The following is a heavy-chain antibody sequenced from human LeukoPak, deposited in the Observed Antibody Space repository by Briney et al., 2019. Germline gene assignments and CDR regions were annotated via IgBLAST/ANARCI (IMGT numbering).Heavy chain of an antibody. D-gene: IGHD3-3*01. CDR3: ARATQYYDFWSGPKGYFDY. V-gene: IGHV4-34*01. J-gene: IGHJ4*02. Sequence: SETLSLTCAVYGGSFSDYYWSWIRQPPGKGLEWIGEINHSGSTNYNPSLKSRVTISVDTSKNQFSLKLSSVTAADTAVYYCARATQYYDFWSGPKGYFDYWGQGTLVTVSS. CDR1: GGSFSDYY. CDR2: INHSGST.